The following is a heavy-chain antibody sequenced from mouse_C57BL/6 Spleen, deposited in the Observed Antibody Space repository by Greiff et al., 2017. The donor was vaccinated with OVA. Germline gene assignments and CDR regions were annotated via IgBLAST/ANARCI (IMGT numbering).Heavy chain of an antibody. CDR3: ARSSNYAMDY. J-gene: IGHJ4*01. CDR2: IYPGSGST. Sequence: QVHVKQSGPELVKPGASVKMSCKASGYTFTSYWITWVKQRPGQGLEWIGDIYPGSGSTNYNEKFKSKATLTVDTSSSTAYMQLSSLTSEDSAVYYCARSSNYAMDYWGQGTSVTVSS. V-gene: IGHV1-55*01. CDR1: GYTFTSYW.